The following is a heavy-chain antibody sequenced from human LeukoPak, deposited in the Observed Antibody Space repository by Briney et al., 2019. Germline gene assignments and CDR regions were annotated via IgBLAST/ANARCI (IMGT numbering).Heavy chain of an antibody. J-gene: IGHJ4*02. Sequence: PSETLSPTCVVEGYYFSGFYWTWIRQAPGKGLEWIGEISYSGSTKYNPSLKSRVTIEVDTSKKQISLNLSSVTAADTAVYYCASRYCSGGSCFFDYWGQGTLVTVSS. D-gene: IGHD2-15*01. CDR2: ISYSGST. CDR1: GYYFSGFY. V-gene: IGHV4-34*01. CDR3: ASRYCSGGSCFFDY.